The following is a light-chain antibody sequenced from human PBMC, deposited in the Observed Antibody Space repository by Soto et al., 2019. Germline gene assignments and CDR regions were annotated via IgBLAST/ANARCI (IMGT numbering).Light chain of an antibody. V-gene: IGLV1-44*01. J-gene: IGLJ1*01. Sequence: QSALTQPPSASGTPGQRVTISCSGSASNIGSKSVNWYQQFPGTAPKLLIYSSIYRPSGVPARMSASKSGTSASLAISGLXSEDEADYYCAAWDDSLDEYVFGTGTKVTVL. CDR1: ASNIGSKS. CDR3: AAWDDSLDEYV. CDR2: SSI.